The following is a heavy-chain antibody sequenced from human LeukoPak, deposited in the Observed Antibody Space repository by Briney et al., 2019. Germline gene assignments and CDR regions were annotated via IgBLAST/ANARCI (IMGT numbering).Heavy chain of an antibody. CDR2: TYLRSKSYN. CDR1: GDSVSRNSAA. J-gene: IGHJ3*02. D-gene: IGHD3-3*01. Sequence: SPTLSLTFAISGDSVSRNSAAWNWLRQSPSRGLEGLGSTYLRSKSYNDYATSVKSRISINPDTSKNQFSLLLKSVTPEDTAVYYCARASYYDFWGGYYEAFHIWGQGTMVTVSS. CDR3: ARASYYDFWGGYYEAFHI. V-gene: IGHV6-1*01.